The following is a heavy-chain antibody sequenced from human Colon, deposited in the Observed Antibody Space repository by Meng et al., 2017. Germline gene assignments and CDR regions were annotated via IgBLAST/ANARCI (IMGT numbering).Heavy chain of an antibody. CDR2: FYFRGNT. CDR1: GGVISSGDYY. J-gene: IGHJ5*02. Sequence: QVHIHQSGPGLVKASQTLSLTCTVSGGVISSGDYYWSWSRQPPGKGLEWIGYFYFRGNTYYNPSLKSRVSISVDTSKNRFSLNLSSVTAADTAVYYCARYFYDSRGVTWFDPWGQGTLVTVSS. D-gene: IGHD3-22*01. V-gene: IGHV4-30-4*01. CDR3: ARYFYDSRGVTWFDP.